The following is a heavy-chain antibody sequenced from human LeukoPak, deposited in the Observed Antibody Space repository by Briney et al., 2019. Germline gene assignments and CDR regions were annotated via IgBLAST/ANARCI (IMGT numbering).Heavy chain of an antibody. D-gene: IGHD3-16*02. V-gene: IGHV4-39*01. CDR1: GGSISSYY. J-gene: IGHJ4*02. Sequence: SETLSLTCTVSGGSISSYYWGWIRQPPGKGLEWIGTIYYSGSTSYNPSLKSRLTISVDTSKNQFSLKLSSVTAADTAVYYCARLGNPMATYDYVWGSHRYFHYWGQGTLVTVSS. CDR2: IYYSGST. CDR3: ARLGNPMATYDYVWGSHRYFHY.